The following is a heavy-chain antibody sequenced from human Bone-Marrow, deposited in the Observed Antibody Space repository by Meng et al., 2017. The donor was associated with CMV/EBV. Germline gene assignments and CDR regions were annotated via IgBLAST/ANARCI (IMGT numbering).Heavy chain of an antibody. V-gene: IGHV3-53*01. D-gene: IGHD6-19*01. J-gene: IGHJ6*01. CDR1: GFTVSSNY. Sequence: GESLKISCAASGFTVSSNYMSWVRQAPGKGLEWVSVIYSGGSTYYADSVKGRFTISRDNSKNTLYLQMNSLRAEDTAVYYCARDRIAVAGPLYGMAVWGQGTTVTVSS. CDR2: IYSGGST. CDR3: ARDRIAVAGPLYGMAV.